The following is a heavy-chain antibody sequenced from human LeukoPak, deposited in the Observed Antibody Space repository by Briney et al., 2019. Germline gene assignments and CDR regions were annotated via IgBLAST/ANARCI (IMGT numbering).Heavy chain of an antibody. D-gene: IGHD3-22*01. CDR2: ISGDGGST. V-gene: IGHV3-43*02. CDR3: ATLAYYYDTFDY. CDR1: GFTFDDYA. J-gene: IGHJ4*02. Sequence: GGSLRLSCAASGFTFDDYAMHWGRQAPGKGMEWVSLISGDGGSTYYADSVKGRFTISRDNSKNSLYLQMNSLRTEDTALYYCATLAYYYDTFDYWGQGTLVTVSS.